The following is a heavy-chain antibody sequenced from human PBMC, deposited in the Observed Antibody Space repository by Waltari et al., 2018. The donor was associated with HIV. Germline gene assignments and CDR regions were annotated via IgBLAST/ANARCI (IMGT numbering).Heavy chain of an antibody. CDR3: ARRFEQLGYFDL. CDR2: IYYSGIT. D-gene: IGHD6-6*01. V-gene: IGHV4-39*01. J-gene: IGHJ2*01. Sequence: QLQLQESGLGLVKPSETLSLTCSVSGGSISSSSYYWGWVRQPPGRGLDWIGSIYYSGITYYNPSLKSRVTISVDTSKNQFSLKLSSVTAADTAVYYCARRFEQLGYFDLWGRGTLVTVSS. CDR1: GGSISSSSYY.